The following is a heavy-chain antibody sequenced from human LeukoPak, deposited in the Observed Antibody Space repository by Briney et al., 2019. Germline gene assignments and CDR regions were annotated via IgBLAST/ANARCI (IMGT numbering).Heavy chain of an antibody. D-gene: IGHD5-12*01. CDR2: IYLDDSET. J-gene: IGHJ4*02. CDR3: ARLRGYSGYPIDY. V-gene: IGHV5-51*01. Sequence: GESLKISCKGFGDNFNNYWIVWVRQMPGKGLGWMGVIYLDDSETKYSPSFQGQVTISADKSISTAYLQWSSLKASDTAMYYCARLRGYSGYPIDYWGQGTLVTVSS. CDR1: GDNFNNYW.